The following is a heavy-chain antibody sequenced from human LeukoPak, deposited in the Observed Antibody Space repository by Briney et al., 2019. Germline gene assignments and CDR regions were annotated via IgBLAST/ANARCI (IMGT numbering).Heavy chain of an antibody. CDR1: GYTFTIYG. Sequence: ASVTVSFTASGYTFTIYGISWVRQAPGQGLEWMGWISAYNGNTNYAQKLQGRVTMTTDTSTSTAYMELRSLRSDDTAVYYCARDPGANWEFDYYMDVWGKGTTVTVSS. D-gene: IGHD1-26*01. V-gene: IGHV1-18*01. CDR2: ISAYNGNT. J-gene: IGHJ6*03. CDR3: ARDPGANWEFDYYMDV.